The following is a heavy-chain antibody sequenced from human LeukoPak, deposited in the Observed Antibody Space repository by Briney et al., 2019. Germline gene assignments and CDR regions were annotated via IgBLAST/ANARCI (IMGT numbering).Heavy chain of an antibody. CDR1: GGTFSSYA. J-gene: IGHJ4*02. D-gene: IGHD1-1*01. Sequence: SVKVSCKASGGTFSSYAISWVRQAPGQGLEWMGGIIPIFGTANYAQKFQGRVTMTRDMSTSTVYMELSSLRSEDTAVYYCARDERTQYYFDYWGQGTLVTVSS. CDR3: ARDERTQYYFDY. V-gene: IGHV1-69*05. CDR2: IIPIFGTA.